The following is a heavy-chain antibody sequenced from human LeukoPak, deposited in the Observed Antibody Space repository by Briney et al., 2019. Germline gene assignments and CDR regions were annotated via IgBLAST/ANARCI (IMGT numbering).Heavy chain of an antibody. CDR1: GFTFSSYG. J-gene: IGHJ3*02. D-gene: IGHD3-22*01. Sequence: GGSLRLSCAASGFTFSSYGMHWVRQAPGKGLEWVAVISYDGSNKYYVDSVKGRFTISRDNSKNTLYLQMNSLRAEDTAVYYCAKAIVVVANDAFDIWGQGTMVTVSS. CDR3: AKAIVVVANDAFDI. CDR2: ISYDGSNK. V-gene: IGHV3-30*18.